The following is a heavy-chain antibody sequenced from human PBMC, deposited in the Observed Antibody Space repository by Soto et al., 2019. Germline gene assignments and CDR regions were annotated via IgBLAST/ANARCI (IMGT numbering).Heavy chain of an antibody. J-gene: IGHJ6*02. D-gene: IGHD3-10*01. CDR1: GYTFTGYY. V-gene: IGHV1-2*02. CDR3: ATMVRGIYRVFYYNGMDV. Sequence: QVQLVQSGAEMKKPGASVKVSCKASGYTFTGYYIHWVRRAPGQGLEWMGWINPSSGDANYAQKFQDRVTMTRDTSISSAYMELSRLRSDDTAVYFCATMVRGIYRVFYYNGMDVWGQGTTVTVSS. CDR2: INPSSGDA.